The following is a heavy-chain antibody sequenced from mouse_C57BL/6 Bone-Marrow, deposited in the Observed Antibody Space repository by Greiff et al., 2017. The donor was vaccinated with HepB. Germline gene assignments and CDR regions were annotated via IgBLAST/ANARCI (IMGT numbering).Heavy chain of an antibody. CDR3: APLLLRPTSY. V-gene: IGHV1-81*01. CDR1: GYTFTSYG. J-gene: IGHJ3*01. CDR2: IYPRSGNT. Sequence: VKLQQSGAELARPGASVKLSCKASGYTFTSYGISWVKQRTGQGLEWIGEIYPRSGNTYYNEKFKGKATLTADKSSSTAYMELRSLTSEDSAVYFCAPLLLRPTSYWGQGTLVTVSA. D-gene: IGHD1-1*01.